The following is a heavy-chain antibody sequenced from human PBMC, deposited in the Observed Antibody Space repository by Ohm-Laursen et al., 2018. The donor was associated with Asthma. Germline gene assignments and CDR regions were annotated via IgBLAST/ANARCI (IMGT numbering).Heavy chain of an antibody. CDR3: ARGNSRGGGCCNFDY. D-gene: IGHD2-15*01. J-gene: IGHJ4*02. Sequence: SLRLSCTASGFTFSSYGMHWVRQAPGKGLEWVAVGGSYYDGGLKYYADSVNGRFTVSRDNSKNTLYLQINSLRAEDTAVYYCARGNSRGGGCCNFDYWGQGTLVTVSS. CDR1: GFTFSSYG. CDR2: GGSYYDGGLK. V-gene: IGHV3-30*12.